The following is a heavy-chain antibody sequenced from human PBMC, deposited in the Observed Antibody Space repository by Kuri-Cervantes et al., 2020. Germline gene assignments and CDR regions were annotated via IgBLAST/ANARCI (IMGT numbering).Heavy chain of an antibody. V-gene: IGHV4-4*02. CDR2: IYHSGST. D-gene: IGHD2-2*01. CDR3: ARGRGGVVPAANADY. Sequence: SETLSLTCAVSGGSISSSNWWSWVRQPPGEGLEWIGEIYHSGSTNYHPSLKSRVTISVDKSKNQFSLKLSSVTAADTAVYYCARGRGGVVPAANADYWGQGTLVTVSS. J-gene: IGHJ4*02. CDR1: GGSISSSNW.